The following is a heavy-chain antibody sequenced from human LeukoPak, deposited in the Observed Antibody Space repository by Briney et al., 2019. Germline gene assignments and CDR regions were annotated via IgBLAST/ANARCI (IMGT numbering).Heavy chain of an antibody. J-gene: IGHJ4*02. CDR1: GGSISSYY. CDR3: ARVHYYDSSDYYDTSCFDY. CDR2: IYYSGST. D-gene: IGHD3-22*01. V-gene: IGHV4-59*12. Sequence: SETLSLTCTVSGGSISSYYWSWIRQPPGKGLEWIGYIYYSGSTNYNPSLKSRVTISVDTSKNHFSPKLSSVTAADTAVYYCARVHYYDSSDYYDTSCFDYWGQGTLVTVSS.